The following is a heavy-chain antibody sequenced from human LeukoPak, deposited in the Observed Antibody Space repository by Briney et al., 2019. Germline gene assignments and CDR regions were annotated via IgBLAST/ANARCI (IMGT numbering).Heavy chain of an antibody. J-gene: IGHJ4*02. CDR3: VRLDYGGDY. V-gene: IGHV1-2*02. CDR2: INPNSGGT. CDR1: GHTFTSYY. Sequence: ASXXVSCKAFGHTFTSYYMHWVRQAPGQGQEWMGWINPNSGGTNYAQKFQGRVTMTRDTSISKDYMELRRLRYDDTAVYYCVRLDYGGDYWGQGTLVTLSS. D-gene: IGHD4-17*01.